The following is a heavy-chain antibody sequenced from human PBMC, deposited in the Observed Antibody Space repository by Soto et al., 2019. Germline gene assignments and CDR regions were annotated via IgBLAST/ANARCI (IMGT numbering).Heavy chain of an antibody. D-gene: IGHD3-9*01. CDR2: INPSGGST. J-gene: IGHJ4*02. CDR1: GYTFTNYY. Sequence: ASVKVSCKASGYTFTNYYMHWVRQAPGQGLEWMGIINPSGGSTTYAQRFQGRFTITRDTSTSTVYMELSSLRSEDTAVYYCVRVYDILTAYQYYFDFWGQGTLVTVSS. V-gene: IGHV1-46*01. CDR3: VRVYDILTAYQYYFDF.